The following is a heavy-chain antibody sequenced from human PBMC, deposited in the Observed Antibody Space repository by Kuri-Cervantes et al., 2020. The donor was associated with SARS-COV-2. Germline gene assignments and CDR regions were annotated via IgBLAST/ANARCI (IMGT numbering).Heavy chain of an antibody. J-gene: IGHJ6*02. CDR2: INPNSGGT. CDR1: GYTFSGYY. Sequence: ASVKVSCKACGYTFSGYYIHWVRQAPGQGLEWVGWINPNSGGTNYAQKFQGWVTMTRDTSSTGYMELSRLRSDDTAVYYCARGMVRGLIQSYYYGMDVWGQGTTVTVSS. D-gene: IGHD3-10*01. CDR3: ARGMVRGLIQSYYYGMDV. V-gene: IGHV1-2*04.